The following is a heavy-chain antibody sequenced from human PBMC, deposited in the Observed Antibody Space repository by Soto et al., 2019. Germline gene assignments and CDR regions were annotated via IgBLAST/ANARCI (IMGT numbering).Heavy chain of an antibody. CDR1: GGSISSGNW. Sequence: QVQLQASGPGLVSPSWTLSLTCAVSGGSISSGNWWSWVREPPGKGLDWIGEIFHSGSTNYNPSLKSRVTISGDKYKNHFALKLSSVTAADTAVYYCASLVTTVTSFDYCVQGTMLTVSS. CDR2: IFHSGST. V-gene: IGHV4-4*02. CDR3: ASLVTTVTSFDY. J-gene: IGHJ4*02. D-gene: IGHD4-4*01.